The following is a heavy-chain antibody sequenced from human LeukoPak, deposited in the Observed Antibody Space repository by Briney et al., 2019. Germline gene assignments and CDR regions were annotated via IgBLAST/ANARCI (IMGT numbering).Heavy chain of an antibody. D-gene: IGHD2-2*01. Sequence: GGSLRLSCAASGFSFSTYAMSWVRQAPGKGLEWVSAISGNAISTYYADSVKGRFTISRDNSKNTVYLQMNSLRAEDTAVYYCAKVGPGCSSTSCYPGYWGQGTLVTVSS. CDR2: ISGNAIST. J-gene: IGHJ4*02. CDR1: GFSFSTYA. CDR3: AKVGPGCSSTSCYPGY. V-gene: IGHV3-23*01.